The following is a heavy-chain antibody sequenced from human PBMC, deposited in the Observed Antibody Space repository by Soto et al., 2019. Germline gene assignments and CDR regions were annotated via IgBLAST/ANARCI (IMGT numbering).Heavy chain of an antibody. V-gene: IGHV1-3*01. CDR3: ARDVSGGSLYYFDY. Sequence: ASVKVSCKASGYTFTSYAMHWVRQAPGQRLEWMGWINAGNGNTKYSQKFQGRVTITRDTSASTAYMELSSLRSEDTAVYYCARDVSGGSLYYFDYWGQGTLVTSPQ. D-gene: IGHD2-15*01. J-gene: IGHJ4*02. CDR1: GYTFTSYA. CDR2: INAGNGNT.